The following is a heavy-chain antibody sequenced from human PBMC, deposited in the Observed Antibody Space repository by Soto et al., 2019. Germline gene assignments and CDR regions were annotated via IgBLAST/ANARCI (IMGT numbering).Heavy chain of an antibody. Sequence: QVQLMQSGAEVKKPGASVTVSCKASGYTFINYGISWVRHVPGQGLEWMGWINTYNGNTNYAQKLQGRVTLTTDASTSTAYMELRSLRSDDTAVYYCARDQVVDYSSSWDDYWGQGTLVTVSS. D-gene: IGHD6-13*01. V-gene: IGHV1-18*01. CDR3: ARDQVVDYSSSWDDY. J-gene: IGHJ4*02. CDR2: INTYNGNT. CDR1: GYTFINYG.